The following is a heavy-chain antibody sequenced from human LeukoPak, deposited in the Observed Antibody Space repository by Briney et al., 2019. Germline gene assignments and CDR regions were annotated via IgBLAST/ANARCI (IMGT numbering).Heavy chain of an antibody. V-gene: IGHV3-23*01. CDR3: ARVRKGSDAFDI. CDR2: ISGSGGNT. Sequence: TGGSLRLSCAASGFTFSSYAMSWVRQAPGKGLEWVSGISGSGGNTYYADSVKGRFTISRDNSNNTLYLQMNSLRAEDTAVYYCARVRKGSDAFDIWGQGTMVTVSS. J-gene: IGHJ3*02. CDR1: GFTFSSYA.